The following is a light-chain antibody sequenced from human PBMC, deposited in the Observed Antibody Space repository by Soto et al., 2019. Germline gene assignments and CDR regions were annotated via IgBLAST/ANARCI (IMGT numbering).Light chain of an antibody. CDR3: QQYGSSPPIT. V-gene: IGKV3-20*01. J-gene: IGKJ3*01. CDR1: QSVSSNY. CDR2: GAS. Sequence: EIVLTQSPGTLSLSPGERATLSCRASQSVSSNYLAWYQQKPGQAPRLLIYGASSRATGIPDRFSGSGSGTDFTLTISRLEPEDFAVYYCQQYGSSPPITFGPGTKVDIK.